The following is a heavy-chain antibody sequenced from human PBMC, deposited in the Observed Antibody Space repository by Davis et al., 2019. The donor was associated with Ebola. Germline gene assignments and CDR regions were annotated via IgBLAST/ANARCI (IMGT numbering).Heavy chain of an antibody. CDR2: INAGNGNT. J-gene: IGHJ3*02. V-gene: IGHV1-3*01. CDR1: GYTFTSYA. D-gene: IGHD3-10*01. CDR3: ARFTMVQGWHI. Sequence: AASVKVSCKASGYTFTSYAMHWVRQAPGQRLEWMGWINAGNGNTKYSQKFQGRVTITRDTSASTAYMELSSLRSDDTAVYYCARFTMVQGWHIWGQGTMVTVSS.